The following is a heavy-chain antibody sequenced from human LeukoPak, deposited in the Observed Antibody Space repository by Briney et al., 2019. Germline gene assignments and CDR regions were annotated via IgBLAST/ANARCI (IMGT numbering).Heavy chain of an antibody. V-gene: IGHV3-30*02. Sequence: PGGSLRLSCAASGFTFSSYGMHWVRQAPGKGLEWVAFIRYDGSNKYYADSVKGRFTISRDNSKNTLYLQMNSLRAEDTAVYYCAKEEDTAMEDPFDYWGQGTLVTVSS. J-gene: IGHJ4*02. CDR3: AKEEDTAMEDPFDY. D-gene: IGHD5-18*01. CDR2: IRYDGSNK. CDR1: GFTFSSYG.